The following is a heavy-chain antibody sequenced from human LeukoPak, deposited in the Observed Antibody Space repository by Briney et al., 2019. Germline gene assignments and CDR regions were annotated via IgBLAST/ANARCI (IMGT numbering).Heavy chain of an antibody. J-gene: IGHJ5*02. CDR1: GGSISNYY. CDR3: ARDSGTTGEVKFDP. CDR2: IYYSGST. D-gene: IGHD3-10*01. V-gene: IGHV4-59*12. Sequence: SETLSLTCTVSGGSISNYYWSWIRQPPGKGLEWIGYIYYSGSTNYNPSLKSRVTISVDTSKNQFSLKVNSVTAADTAVYYCARDSGTTGEVKFDPWGQGTLVTVSS.